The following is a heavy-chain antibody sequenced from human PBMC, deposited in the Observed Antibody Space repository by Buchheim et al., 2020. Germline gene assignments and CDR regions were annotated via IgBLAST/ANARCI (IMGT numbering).Heavy chain of an antibody. Sequence: EVQLVESGGGLVQPGGSLRLSCAASGFIFDNYWMRWVRQAPGKGLVWVSHINPDGSTTTYADSVKGRFTISRDNAKNTLYLQMDSLRAEDTAEYYCASYDFWRGFYLDWGQGTL. J-gene: IGHJ4*02. D-gene: IGHD3-3*01. CDR3: ASYDFWRGFYLD. V-gene: IGHV3-74*01. CDR1: GFIFDNYW. CDR2: INPDGSTT.